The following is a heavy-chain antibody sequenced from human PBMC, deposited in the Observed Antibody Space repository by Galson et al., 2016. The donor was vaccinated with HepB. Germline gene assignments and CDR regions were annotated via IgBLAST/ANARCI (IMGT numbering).Heavy chain of an antibody. CDR1: GGSISGSTTY. J-gene: IGHJ4*02. D-gene: IGHD7-27*01. Sequence: TLSLTCTVSGGSISGSTTYWGWIRQPPGKALEWLALIYWDDTQRYSPSLRSRLTISKDTSKNQVALTMTNMDPVDTATYYCAHAHWGDLSLFDYWGQGIPVTVSS. V-gene: IGHV2-5*02. CDR3: AHAHWGDLSLFDY. CDR2: IYWDDTQ.